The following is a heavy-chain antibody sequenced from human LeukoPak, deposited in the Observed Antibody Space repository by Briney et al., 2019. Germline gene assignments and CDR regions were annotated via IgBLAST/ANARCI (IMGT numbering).Heavy chain of an antibody. V-gene: IGHV1-2*02. CDR3: ARDPHRVVTVVGRHYYYHYGMDV. CDR1: GYTFTGYY. D-gene: IGHD4-23*01. Sequence: GASVKVSCKASGYTFTGYYMHWVRQAPGQGLEWMGWINPNSGGTNYAQKFQGRVTMTRDTSISTAYMELSRLRSDDTAVYYCARDPHRVVTVVGRHYYYHYGMDVWGQGTTVTVSS. CDR2: INPNSGGT. J-gene: IGHJ6*02.